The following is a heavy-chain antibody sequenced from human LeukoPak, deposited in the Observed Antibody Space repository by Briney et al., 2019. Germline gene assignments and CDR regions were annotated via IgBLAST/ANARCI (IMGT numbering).Heavy chain of an antibody. CDR2: INTDGSST. J-gene: IGHJ4*02. CDR3: ARGGAARPDY. CDR1: GFTFSSYW. D-gene: IGHD6-6*01. V-gene: IGHV3-74*01. Sequence: GGSLRLSCAASGFTFSSYWMHWVRHAPGKGLVWVSRINTDGSSTSYADSVKGRFTISRDNAMNSLYLQMNSLRAEDTAMYYCARGGAARPDYWGQGTLVTVSS.